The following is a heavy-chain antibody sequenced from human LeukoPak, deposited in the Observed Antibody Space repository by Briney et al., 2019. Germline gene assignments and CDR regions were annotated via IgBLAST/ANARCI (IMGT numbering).Heavy chain of an antibody. V-gene: IGHV3-23*03. CDR3: ARHGIVGTMDYFDY. J-gene: IGHJ4*02. CDR2: IYSGGST. D-gene: IGHD1-26*01. CDR1: GFTFSSYA. Sequence: GGSLRLSCAASGFTFSSYAMSWVRQAPGKGLEWVSIIYSGGSTYHADSVKGRFTISRDNSNNTLYLQMNSLRAEDTAIYYCARHGIVGTMDYFDYWGQGTLVTVSS.